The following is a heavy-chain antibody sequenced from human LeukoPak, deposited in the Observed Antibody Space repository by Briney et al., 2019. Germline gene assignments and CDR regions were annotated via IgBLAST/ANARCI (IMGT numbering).Heavy chain of an antibody. CDR3: ARTTMVRGTYYMDV. CDR1: GGSISTYY. CDR2: IYYSGSA. D-gene: IGHD3-10*01. Sequence: SETLSLTCTVSGGSISTYYWSWIRQPPGKGLEWIGYIYYSGSANYNPSLKSRVTISVDTSKNQFSLKLSSVTAADTAVYYCARTTMVRGTYYMDVWGKGTTVTISS. V-gene: IGHV4-59*12. J-gene: IGHJ6*03.